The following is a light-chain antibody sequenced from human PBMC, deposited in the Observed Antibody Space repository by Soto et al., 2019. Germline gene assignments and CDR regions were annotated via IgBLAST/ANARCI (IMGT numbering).Light chain of an antibody. J-gene: IGLJ1*01. Sequence: QSVLTQPPSVSGAPGQRVTISCTGSSSNIGVDYDVHWYQQLPGTAPKLLIFDNSNRPSGVPDRFSASRSGSSASLAIPGPQAGAEADYYVRSYATSLSGSYVFGSGTKVTVL. CDR3: RSYATSLSGSYV. CDR1: SSNIGVDYD. V-gene: IGLV1-40*01. CDR2: DNS.